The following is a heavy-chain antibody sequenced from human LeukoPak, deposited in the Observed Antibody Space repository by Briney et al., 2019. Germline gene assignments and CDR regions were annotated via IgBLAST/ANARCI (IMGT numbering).Heavy chain of an antibody. CDR2: IYPGDSDT. V-gene: IGHV5-51*01. CDR3: ARYTPQHSIAFDI. J-gene: IGHJ3*02. Sequence: GESLKISRKGSGYSFTSYWIGWVRQMPRKGLEWMWIIYPGDSDTRYSPSFQGQVTISADKSISTAYLQWSSLKASDTAMYYCARYTPQHSIAFDIWGQGTMVTVSS. D-gene: IGHD4-11*01. CDR1: GYSFTSYW.